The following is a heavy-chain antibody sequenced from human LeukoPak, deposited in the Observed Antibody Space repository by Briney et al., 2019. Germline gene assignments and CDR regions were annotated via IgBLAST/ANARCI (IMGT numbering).Heavy chain of an antibody. CDR3: ARDVTWKFDY. V-gene: IGHV3-48*01. Sequence: PGGSLRLSCTASGFTFSRHSMNWVRQAPGKGLEWVSYISTSSNTMYYADSVKGRFTISRDNAKNSLYLQMDSLRAEDTAVYYCARDVTWKFDYWGQGTLVTVSS. J-gene: IGHJ4*02. D-gene: IGHD2-21*02. CDR2: ISTSSNTM. CDR1: GFTFSRHS.